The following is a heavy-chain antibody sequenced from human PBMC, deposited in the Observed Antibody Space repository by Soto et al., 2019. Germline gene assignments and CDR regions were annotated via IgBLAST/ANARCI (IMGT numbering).Heavy chain of an antibody. CDR1: GGSINTFY. V-gene: IGHV4-4*07. D-gene: IGHD5-12*01. J-gene: IGHJ4*02. CDR2: IFSSGST. CDR3: AREGSYSAYNFAHGIQLWSFDF. Sequence: SETLSLTCTVSGGSINTFYWSWVRQPAGKGLEWIGRIFSSGSTSFNPSLESRVAMSVDTSKNHFSLNLSSVTAADMAVYYCAREGSYSAYNFAHGIQLWSFDFWGQGALGTVSS.